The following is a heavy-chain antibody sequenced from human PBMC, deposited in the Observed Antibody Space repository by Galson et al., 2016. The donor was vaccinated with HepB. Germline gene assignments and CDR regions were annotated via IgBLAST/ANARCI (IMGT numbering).Heavy chain of an antibody. J-gene: IGHJ5*02. CDR3: ATRLTGITTGYYFDT. V-gene: IGHV3-23*01. CDR1: GFTFSSYA. Sequence: SLRLSCAASGFTFSSYAVNWVRQTPGTGLEWVSGISDRVDKTYYADSVRGRFTISRDNSENTLFLQMNNMRVEDTAVYYCATRLTGITTGYYFDTWGQGTLVTVSS. CDR2: ISDRVDKT. D-gene: IGHD2/OR15-2a*01.